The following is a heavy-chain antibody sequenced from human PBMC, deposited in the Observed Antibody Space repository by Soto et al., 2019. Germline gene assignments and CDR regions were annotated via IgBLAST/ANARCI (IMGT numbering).Heavy chain of an antibody. Sequence: QLQLQESGPGLVKPSETLSLTCTVSGGSISSSSYYWGWIRQPPGKGLEWIGSIYYSGSTYYNPSLKSRVTISVEPSKNQFSLKLSSVTAADTAVYYCARHGGYSYGYNWFDPWGQGTLVTVSS. CDR1: GGSISSSSYY. CDR2: IYYSGST. CDR3: ARHGGYSYGYNWFDP. D-gene: IGHD5-18*01. V-gene: IGHV4-39*01. J-gene: IGHJ5*02.